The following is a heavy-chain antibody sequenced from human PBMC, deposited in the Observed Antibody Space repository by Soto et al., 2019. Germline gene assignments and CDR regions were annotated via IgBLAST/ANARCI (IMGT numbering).Heavy chain of an antibody. V-gene: IGHV3-33*01. CDR1: GFTFSSYG. CDR3: ASGSDTAMGLFDY. D-gene: IGHD5-18*01. Sequence: GGSLRLSCAASGFTFSSYGMHWVRQAPGKGLEWVAVIWYDGSNKYYADSVKGRFTISRDNSKNTLYLQMNSLRAEDTAVYYCASGSDTAMGLFDYWGQGTLVTVSS. J-gene: IGHJ4*02. CDR2: IWYDGSNK.